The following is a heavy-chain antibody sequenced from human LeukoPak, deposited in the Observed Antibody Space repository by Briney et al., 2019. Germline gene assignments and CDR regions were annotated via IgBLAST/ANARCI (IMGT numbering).Heavy chain of an antibody. CDR1: GFTFSDHY. Sequence: GGSLRLSCAASGFTFSDHYMDWVRQAPGKGLEWVGRTRNKANSYTTEYAASVKGRFTISREDSKNSLYLQMNSLKTEDTAVYYCARGPRWYYYDSSGFVDYWGQGTLVTVSS. D-gene: IGHD3-22*01. CDR2: TRNKANSYTT. J-gene: IGHJ4*02. CDR3: ARGPRWYYYDSSGFVDY. V-gene: IGHV3-72*01.